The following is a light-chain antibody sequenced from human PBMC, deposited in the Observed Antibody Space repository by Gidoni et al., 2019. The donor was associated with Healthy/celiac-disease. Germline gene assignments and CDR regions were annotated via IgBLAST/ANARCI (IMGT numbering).Light chain of an antibody. CDR3: QQYNNWPGT. V-gene: IGKV3-15*01. J-gene: IGKJ1*01. CDR1: QSVSSN. CDR2: GAS. Sequence: EIVLTQSPATLSVSPGERATLACRASQSVSSNLAWYQQKPGPAPRLLIYGASTMPTGIPARFSGSGSGTEFTLTISSLQSEDFAVYYCQQYNNWPGTFGEGTKVEIK.